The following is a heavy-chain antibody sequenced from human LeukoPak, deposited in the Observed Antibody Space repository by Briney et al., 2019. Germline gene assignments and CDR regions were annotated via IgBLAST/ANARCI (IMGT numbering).Heavy chain of an antibody. D-gene: IGHD4-17*01. CDR3: ASPTTVTTSAYRAFDI. CDR1: GGSFSDNY. Sequence: SETLSLTCAVYGGSFSDNYWSWIRQPPGKGLEWIGEINHSGSTNYSPSLRSRVTISVDTSKNQLSLNLRSVTAADTAVYYCASPTTVTTSAYRAFDIWGQGTMVTVSA. J-gene: IGHJ3*02. V-gene: IGHV4-34*01. CDR2: INHSGST.